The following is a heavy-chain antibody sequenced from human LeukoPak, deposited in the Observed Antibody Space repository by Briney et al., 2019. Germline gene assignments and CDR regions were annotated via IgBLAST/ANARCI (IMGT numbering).Heavy chain of an antibody. CDR2: IDAGNGDT. V-gene: IGHV1-3*01. D-gene: IGHD2-2*01. Sequence: ASVKVSCKASGHTFSDYAMHWVRQAPGQRFEWMGWIDAGNGDTRYSQKFQGRVTITRDTSASTAYIELRSLRSEDTAMYYCARGSTSDWPLDHWGQKTLVTISS. CDR3: ARGSTSDWPLDH. CDR1: GHTFSDYA. J-gene: IGHJ4*02.